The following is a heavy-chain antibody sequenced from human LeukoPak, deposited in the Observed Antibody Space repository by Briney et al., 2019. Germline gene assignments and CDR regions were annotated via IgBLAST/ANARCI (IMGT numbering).Heavy chain of an antibody. V-gene: IGHV3-53*01. CDR3: ARVLSGRGSLYSYYYYMDV. CDR1: GFTVSSNY. J-gene: IGHJ6*03. Sequence: GGSLRLSCAASGFTVSSNYMSWVRQAPGKGLEWVSVIYSGGSKYYADSVKGRFTISRDNSKNTLYLQMNSLRAEDTAVYYCARVLSGRGSLYSYYYYMDVWGKGTTVTISS. CDR2: IYSGGSK. D-gene: IGHD3-10*01.